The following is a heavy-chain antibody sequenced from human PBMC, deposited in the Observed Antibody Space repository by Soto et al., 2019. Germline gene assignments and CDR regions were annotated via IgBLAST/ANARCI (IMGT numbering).Heavy chain of an antibody. CDR1: GFTFSSYT. CDR3: ARGAGIAVAGTSFDY. J-gene: IGHJ4*02. D-gene: IGHD6-19*01. V-gene: IGHV3-30-3*01. Sequence: QVQLVESGGGVVQPGRSLRLSCAASGFTFSSYTMHWVRQAPGKGLEWVALTSYDGSNKYYADSVKGRFTISRDNSKNTLYLQMNSLRAEDTAVYYCARGAGIAVAGTSFDYWGQGTLVTVSS. CDR2: TSYDGSNK.